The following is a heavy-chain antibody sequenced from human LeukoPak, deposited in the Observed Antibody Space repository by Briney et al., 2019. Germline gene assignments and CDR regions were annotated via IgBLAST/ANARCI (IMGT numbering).Heavy chain of an antibody. CDR2: INPSGGST. D-gene: IGHD2-2*01. CDR1: GYTFTSYY. V-gene: IGHV1-46*01. J-gene: IGHJ4*02. CDR3: VTLGYCSSTSCYAGDY. Sequence: ASVKVSCKASGYTFTSYYMHWVRQAPGQGLEWMGIINPSGGSTSYARKFQGGVTMTRDTSTSTVYMELSSLRSEDTAVYYCVTLGYCSSTSCYAGDYWGQGTLVTVSS.